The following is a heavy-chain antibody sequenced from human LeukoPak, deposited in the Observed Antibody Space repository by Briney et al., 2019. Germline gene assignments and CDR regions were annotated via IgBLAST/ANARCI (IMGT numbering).Heavy chain of an antibody. V-gene: IGHV4-34*01. CDR1: GGSFSGYY. J-gene: IGHJ6*02. CDR3: ARGVIAAPHYYYGMDV. Sequence: SETLSLTCAVYGGSFSGYYWSWIRQPPGKGLEWIGEINHSGSTNYNPSLKSRVTISVDTSKNQFSLKLSSVTAADTAVYYCARGVIAAPHYYYGMDVWGQGTTVTASS. D-gene: IGHD6-6*01. CDR2: INHSGST.